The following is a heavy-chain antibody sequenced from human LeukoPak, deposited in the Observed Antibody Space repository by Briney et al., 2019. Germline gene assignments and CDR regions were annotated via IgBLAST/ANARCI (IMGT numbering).Heavy chain of an antibody. CDR2: ISSSGSHI. D-gene: IGHD3-9*01. CDR1: GFTFSSYT. Sequence: GGSLRLSCAASGFTFSSYTMNWVRQAPGKGLEWVSSISSSGSHIYYAHSVKGRFTISRDNSKNTLYLQMNSLRAEDTAVYYCAKDLTGYFDWLFDYWGQGTLVTVSS. V-gene: IGHV3-21*01. CDR3: AKDLTGYFDWLFDY. J-gene: IGHJ4*02.